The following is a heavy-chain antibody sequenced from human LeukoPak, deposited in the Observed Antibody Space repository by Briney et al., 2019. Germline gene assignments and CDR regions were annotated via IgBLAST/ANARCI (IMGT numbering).Heavy chain of an antibody. D-gene: IGHD6-13*01. CDR3: AHRLAAAGLFDY. CDR2: IYWNDDK. Sequence: SGPTLVKPTQTLTLTCTFSGFSLSTSGVGVGWIRQPPGKALEWLALIYWNDDKRYSPSLKSRLTITKDTSKNQVVLTLTNIDPVDTATYCGAHRLAAAGLFDYWGQGTLVTVSS. J-gene: IGHJ4*02. CDR1: GFSLSTSGVG. V-gene: IGHV2-5*01.